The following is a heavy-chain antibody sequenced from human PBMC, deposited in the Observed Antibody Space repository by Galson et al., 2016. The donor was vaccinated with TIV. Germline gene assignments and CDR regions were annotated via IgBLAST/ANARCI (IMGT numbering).Heavy chain of an antibody. D-gene: IGHD3-10*01. V-gene: IGHV3-43*01. CDR3: AKDFLLRGSGSPGADS. CDR2: VTWEGNP. J-gene: IGHJ4*02. Sequence: SLRLSCAASGFIFDDYTMHWVRQRPGKGLEWVSAVTWEGNPHYSDSVKGRFTVARDTRRNSMYLQMNSLRSEDTAFCYCAKDFLLRGSGSPGADSWGQGALVTVSS. CDR1: GFIFDDYT.